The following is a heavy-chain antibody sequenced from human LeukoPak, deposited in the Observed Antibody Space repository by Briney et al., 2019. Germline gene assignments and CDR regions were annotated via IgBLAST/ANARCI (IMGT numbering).Heavy chain of an antibody. CDR2: IKEDGSAR. J-gene: IGHJ4*02. CDR3: ARDPRDDHNSLDS. V-gene: IGHV3-7*03. D-gene: IGHD1-1*01. Sequence: PGGSPRLSCAASGFSFSDYWMSWVRQSPEKGLEWVANIKEDGSARYYVDSVKGRFTISRDNAKNSLYLQMRSLRAEDTAIYYCARDPRDDHNSLDSWGQGTQVTVSS. CDR1: GFSFSDYW.